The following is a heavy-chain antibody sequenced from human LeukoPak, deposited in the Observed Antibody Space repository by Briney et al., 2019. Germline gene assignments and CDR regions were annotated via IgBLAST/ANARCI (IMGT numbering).Heavy chain of an antibody. CDR1: GFTFSGSA. J-gene: IGHJ4*02. V-gene: IGHV3-23*01. CDR2: ISNNGGYT. CDR3: STDGTPKFEY. Sequence: GGSLRLSCAASGFTFSGSAMSWVRQAPGKGLEWVSAISNNGGYTYYADSVQGRFTISRDNSKNTLYLQMDNLRTEDTAVYYCSTDGTPKFEYWGQGTLVTVSS. D-gene: IGHD1-26*01.